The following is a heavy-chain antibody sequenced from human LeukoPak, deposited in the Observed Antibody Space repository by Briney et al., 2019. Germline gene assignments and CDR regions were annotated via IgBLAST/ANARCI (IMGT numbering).Heavy chain of an antibody. J-gene: IGHJ4*02. CDR2: INHIGST. Sequence: SETLSLTCAVYGGSFSGYYWSWIRQPPGKGLEWIGEINHIGSTNYNPSLKSRVTISGDTSKNQFSLKLSSVTAADTAVYFCAREANYYGSGSYFEGTFDYWGQGSLVTVSS. CDR3: AREANYYGSGSYFEGTFDY. D-gene: IGHD3-10*01. V-gene: IGHV4-34*01. CDR1: GGSFSGYY.